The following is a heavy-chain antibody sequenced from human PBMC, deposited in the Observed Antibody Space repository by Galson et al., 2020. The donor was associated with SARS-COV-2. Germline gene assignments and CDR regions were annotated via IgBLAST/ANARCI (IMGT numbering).Heavy chain of an antibody. CDR2: LYYSGTT. Sequence: SETLSLTCTVSGGSISSSRYHWGWIRQPPGQGLEWLGSLYYSGTTYYNPSLKSRVTISVDTSKNQFSLKLNSVTAADTAVYYCARHQDIWANYYFDYWGQGTLVTVSS. CDR3: ARHQDIWANYYFDY. CDR1: GGSISSSRYH. V-gene: IGHV4-39*01. J-gene: IGHJ4*02. D-gene: IGHD2-15*01.